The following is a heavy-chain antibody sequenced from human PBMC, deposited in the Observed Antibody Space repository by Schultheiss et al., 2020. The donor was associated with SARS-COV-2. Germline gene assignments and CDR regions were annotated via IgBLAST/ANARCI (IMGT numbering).Heavy chain of an antibody. D-gene: IGHD1-26*01. CDR1: GFTFSSYA. CDR2: ISYDGSNK. V-gene: IGHV3-30*01. J-gene: IGHJ4*02. CDR3: VKGPWFSGSYWDGFDY. Sequence: GESLKISCAASGFTFSSYAMHWVRQAPGKGLEWVAVISYDGSNKYYADSVKGRFTISRDNSKNTLYLQMNSLRAEDTAVYYCVKGPWFSGSYWDGFDYWGQGTLVTVSS.